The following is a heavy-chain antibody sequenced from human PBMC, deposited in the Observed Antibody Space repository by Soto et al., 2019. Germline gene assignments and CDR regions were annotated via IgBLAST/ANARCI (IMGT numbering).Heavy chain of an antibody. Sequence: SETLSLTCTVSGGSISDGYYWSWIRQHPGKGLEWIGSISYSGSTSYNPSLKSRLTISVDRSKSQFSLNLSSATAADTAVYYCAKLSCTSSTCYFPGWFDPWGQGTLVTVSS. CDR1: GGSISDGYY. CDR3: AKLSCTSSTCYFPGWFDP. D-gene: IGHD2-2*01. V-gene: IGHV4-31*03. CDR2: ISYSGST. J-gene: IGHJ5*02.